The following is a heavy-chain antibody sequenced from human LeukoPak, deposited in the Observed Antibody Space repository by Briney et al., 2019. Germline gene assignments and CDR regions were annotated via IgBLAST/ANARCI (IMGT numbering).Heavy chain of an antibody. Sequence: SVKVSCKASGGTFSSYAISWVRQAPGQGLEWMGRIIPIPGIANYAQKFQGRVTITADKSTSTAYMELSSLRSEDTAVYYCARDIGHCSGGSCYWLSFDYWGQGTLVTVSS. CDR3: ARDIGHCSGGSCYWLSFDY. D-gene: IGHD2-15*01. V-gene: IGHV1-69*04. J-gene: IGHJ4*02. CDR1: GGTFSSYA. CDR2: IIPIPGIA.